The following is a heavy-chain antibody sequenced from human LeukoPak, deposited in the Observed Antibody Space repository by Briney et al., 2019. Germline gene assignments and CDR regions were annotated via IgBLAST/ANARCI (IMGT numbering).Heavy chain of an antibody. CDR2: IVVGSGNT. V-gene: IGHV1-58*01. Sequence: SVKVSCKASGFTFTNSAVQWVRQARGQRLEWVGWIVVGSGNTNYAQKFQERVTITRDMSASTAYMELSSLRSEDTAVYYCAAAPYDSSGYHTWGQGTLVTVSS. D-gene: IGHD3-22*01. CDR1: GFTFTNSA. J-gene: IGHJ1*01. CDR3: AAAPYDSSGYHT.